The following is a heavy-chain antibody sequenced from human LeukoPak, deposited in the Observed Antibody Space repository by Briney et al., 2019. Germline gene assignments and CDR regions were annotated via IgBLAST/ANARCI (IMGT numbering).Heavy chain of an antibody. Sequence: ASVKVSCKASGYTFTGYDMHQVRQAPAPGLEWMGWINSNSGGTNYAQKFQGRVTMTRDTSISTAYMELSRLRDDDTAVYYCSRDRSSGWCGNDAFDIWGQGGMVTVSS. V-gene: IGHV1-2*02. D-gene: IGHD6-19*01. CDR3: SRDRSSGWCGNDAFDI. J-gene: IGHJ3*02. CDR2: INSNSGGT. CDR1: GYTFTGYD.